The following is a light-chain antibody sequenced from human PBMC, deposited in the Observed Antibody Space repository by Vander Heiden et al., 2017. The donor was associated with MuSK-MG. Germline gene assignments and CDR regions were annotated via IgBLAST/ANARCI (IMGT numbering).Light chain of an antibody. CDR1: SSDVGGYDY. Sequence: QSALTQPASVSGSPGQSITIYCSGTSSDVGGYDYVSCYQHHPGRAPNLLVYDVRNRASGVSHRFSASKSGNTASLTISGLQAEDEAEYYCSSYSTTNTVLFGGGTKLTVL. V-gene: IGLV2-14*03. CDR2: DVR. CDR3: SSYSTTNTVL. J-gene: IGLJ2*01.